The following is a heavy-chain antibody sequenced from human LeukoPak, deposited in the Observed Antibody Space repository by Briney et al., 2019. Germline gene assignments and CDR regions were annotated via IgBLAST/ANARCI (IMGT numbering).Heavy chain of an antibody. CDR2: ISFSGSVI. D-gene: IGHD2-15*01. Sequence: PGGSLRLSCAASEFTFRDYDMNWVRQAPGKGLEWVAYISFSGSVINYADSVKGRFTISRDNAKNSLYLQMNSLRAEDTAVYYCARVLRYCSGGNCYSGGLGYMDVWGKGTTVTISS. V-gene: IGHV3-48*03. CDR1: EFTFRDYD. CDR3: ARVLRYCSGGNCYSGGLGYMDV. J-gene: IGHJ6*03.